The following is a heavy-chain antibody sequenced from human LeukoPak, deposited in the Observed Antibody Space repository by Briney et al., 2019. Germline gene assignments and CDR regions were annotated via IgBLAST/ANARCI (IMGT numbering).Heavy chain of an antibody. CDR2: ISRSGSTI. V-gene: IGHV3-11*04. J-gene: IGHJ5*02. Sequence: GGSLRLSCAASGFSFSDFYMSWIRQAPGKGLEWISYISRSGSTIYHADSVKGRFTISRDNAKNSLYLQMDSLRADDTAIYYCTKDASRFFVDAWGQGTPVTVSS. CDR3: TKDASRFFVDA. D-gene: IGHD3-3*01. CDR1: GFSFSDFY.